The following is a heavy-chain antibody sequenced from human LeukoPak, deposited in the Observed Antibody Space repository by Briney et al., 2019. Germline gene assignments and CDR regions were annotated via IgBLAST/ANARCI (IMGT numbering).Heavy chain of an antibody. CDR3: ARTGVGGGYRFDY. Sequence: GGSLRLSCAASGFTSSNYAMNWVRQAPGKGLEWVSAISGSGADTYYADSVKGRFTISRDNSKNTLYLQMNSLRAEDTAIYYCARTGVGGGYRFDYWGQGTLVTVSS. D-gene: IGHD1-26*01. V-gene: IGHV3-23*01. CDR1: GFTSSNYA. CDR2: ISGSGADT. J-gene: IGHJ4*02.